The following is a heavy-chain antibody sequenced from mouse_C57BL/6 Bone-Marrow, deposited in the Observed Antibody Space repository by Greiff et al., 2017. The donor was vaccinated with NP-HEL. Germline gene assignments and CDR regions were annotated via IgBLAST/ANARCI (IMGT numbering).Heavy chain of an antibody. CDR2: IHPGGGYT. D-gene: IGHD4-1*01. CDR3: ARRDWDAYAMDY. CDR1: GYTFTNYW. V-gene: IGHV1-63*01. J-gene: IGHJ4*01. Sequence: VQLQESGAELVRPGTSVKMSCKASGYTFTNYWIGWAKQRPGHGLEWIGDIHPGGGYTNYNEKFKGKATLTADKSSSTAYMQFSSLTSEDSAIYYCARRDWDAYAMDYWGQGTSVTVSS.